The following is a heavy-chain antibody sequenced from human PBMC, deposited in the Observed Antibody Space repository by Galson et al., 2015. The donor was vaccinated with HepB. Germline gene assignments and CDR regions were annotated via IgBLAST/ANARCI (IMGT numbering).Heavy chain of an antibody. V-gene: IGHV3-33*08. CDR3: ARRETYYYDRGLDY. CDR2: IWYDGSNK. J-gene: IGHJ4*02. CDR1: GFTFSSYG. D-gene: IGHD3-22*01. Sequence: SLRLSCAASGFTFSSYGMHWVRQAPGKGLEWVAVIWYDGSNKYYADSVKGRFTISRDNSKNTLYLQMNSLRAEDTAVYYCARRETYYYDRGLDYWGQGTLVTVSS.